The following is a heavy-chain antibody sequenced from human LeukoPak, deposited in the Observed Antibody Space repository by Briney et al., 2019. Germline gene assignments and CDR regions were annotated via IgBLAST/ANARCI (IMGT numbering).Heavy chain of an antibody. CDR2: INHSGST. Sequence: SETLSLTCAVYGGSFSGYYWSWIRQPPGKGLEWIGEINHSGSTNYNPSLKSRVTISVDTSKNQFSLTLSSVTAADTAVYYCARGVVVVAATQDFDYWGQGTLVTVSS. D-gene: IGHD2-15*01. CDR3: ARGVVVVAATQDFDY. CDR1: GGSFSGYY. J-gene: IGHJ4*02. V-gene: IGHV4-34*01.